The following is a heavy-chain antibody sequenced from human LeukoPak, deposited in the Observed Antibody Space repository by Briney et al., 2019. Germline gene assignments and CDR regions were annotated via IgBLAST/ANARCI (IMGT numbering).Heavy chain of an antibody. CDR3: AKSGSSSWFLDY. CDR1: GFVFGGYG. J-gene: IGHJ4*02. V-gene: IGHV3-30*18. CDR2: IANDGSKM. D-gene: IGHD6-13*01. Sequence: GGSLRLSCTASGFVFGGYGMHWVRQAPGKGLEWVAVIANDGSKMYYADSVKGRFTISRDNSKNTLYLQMNSLRAEDTAVYYCAKSGSSSWFLDYWGQGTLVTVSS.